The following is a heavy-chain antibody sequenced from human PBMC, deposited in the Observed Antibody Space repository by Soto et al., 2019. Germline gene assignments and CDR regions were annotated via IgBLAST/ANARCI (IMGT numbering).Heavy chain of an antibody. CDR3: ARGTLTTVTYYYYYGMDV. CDR2: TYYRSKWYN. D-gene: IGHD4-17*01. Sequence: PSQTLSLTCAISGDSVSSNSASWNWFRQSPSRGLEWLGRTYYRSKWYNDYAVSVKSRITINPDTSKNQFSLQLNSVTPEDTAVYYCARGTLTTVTYYYYYGMDVWGQGTTVTVSS. CDR1: GDSVSSNSAS. V-gene: IGHV6-1*01. J-gene: IGHJ6*02.